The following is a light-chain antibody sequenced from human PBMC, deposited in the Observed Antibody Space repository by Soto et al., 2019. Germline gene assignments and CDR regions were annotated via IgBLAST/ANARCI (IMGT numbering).Light chain of an antibody. J-gene: IGKJ2*01. CDR1: ESISSKS. CDR2: GTF. CDR3: QQYGSSPYT. Sequence: EIVLTQSPGTLSLSPGERATLSCRAIESISSKSLAWYQQKPGQAPRLLIYGTFNRATGIPDRFSGSGSGTDFTLTISRLEPEDFAVYLCQQYGSSPYTFGQGTKVDIK. V-gene: IGKV3-20*01.